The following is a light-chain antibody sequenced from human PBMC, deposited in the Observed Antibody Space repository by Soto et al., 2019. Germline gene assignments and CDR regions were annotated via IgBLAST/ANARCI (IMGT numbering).Light chain of an antibody. V-gene: IGKV3-20*01. CDR1: QSVSSSF. CDR3: HQYADSPQT. Sequence: EVVLTQSPGTLSLSPGERATLSCMASQSVSSSFLAWYQQKPGQAPRLLIHAASTGATGIPARFRGSGSGTDFTLTISSLEPEDSAVYFCHQYADSPQTCGQGTKGDIK. J-gene: IGKJ2*01. CDR2: AAS.